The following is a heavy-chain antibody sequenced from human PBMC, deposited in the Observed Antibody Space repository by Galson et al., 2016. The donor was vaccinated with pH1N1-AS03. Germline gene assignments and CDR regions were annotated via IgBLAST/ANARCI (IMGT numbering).Heavy chain of an antibody. V-gene: IGHV4-4*09. Sequence: ETLSLTCLVSGGSISGYYWCWIRQPPGKGPEWIGCVSHNSGRTNYNPSLKSRVTITTETSKNQFSLKLTSVTAADTAVYYCASRGPESYYGSGIRKYKVGWFDPWGQGTLVTVAS. J-gene: IGHJ5*02. CDR1: GGSISGYY. CDR2: VSHNSGRT. D-gene: IGHD3-10*01. CDR3: ASRGPESYYGSGIRKYKVGWFDP.